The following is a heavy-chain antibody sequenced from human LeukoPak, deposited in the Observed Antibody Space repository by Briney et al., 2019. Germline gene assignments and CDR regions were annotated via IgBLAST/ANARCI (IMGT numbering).Heavy chain of an antibody. CDR2: ISSSGSTI. CDR1: GGSFSGYY. J-gene: IGHJ4*02. D-gene: IGHD3-9*01. CDR3: ARGPNPIF. V-gene: IGHV3-11*04. Sequence: LSLTCAVYGGSFSGYYWSWIRQPPGKGLEWVSYISSSGSTIYYADSVKGRFTISRDNAKNSLYLQMNSLRAEDTAVYYCARGPNPIFWGQGTPVTVSS.